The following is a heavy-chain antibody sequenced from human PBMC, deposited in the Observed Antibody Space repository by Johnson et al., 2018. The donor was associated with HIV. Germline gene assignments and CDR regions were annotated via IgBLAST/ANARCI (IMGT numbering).Heavy chain of an antibody. V-gene: IGHV3-33*06. Sequence: QVQLVESGGGVVQPGRSLRLSCAASGFTFSSYCMHWVRQAPGKGLEWVAVIWYDGSNKYYADSVKGRFTISRDNSKNTLYLQMNSLRAEDTAVYYCAKVINPSRVDTAMVTVLDAFDIWGQGTMVTVSS. J-gene: IGHJ3*02. D-gene: IGHD5-18*01. CDR2: IWYDGSNK. CDR3: AKVINPSRVDTAMVTVLDAFDI. CDR1: GFTFSSYC.